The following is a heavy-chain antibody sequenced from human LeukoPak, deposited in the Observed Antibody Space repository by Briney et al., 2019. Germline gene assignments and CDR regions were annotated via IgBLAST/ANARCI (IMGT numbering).Heavy chain of an antibody. D-gene: IGHD3-3*01. Sequence: PSESLSLTCAVSGGSIRSSSYYWGWIRQPPGKGLEWIGSIYYSGSTYYNPSLKSRVTISVDTSKNQFSLKLSSVTAADTAVYYCARVLQGYYDFWSGPAFDYWGQGTLVTVSS. CDR2: IYYSGST. V-gene: IGHV4-39*07. J-gene: IGHJ4*02. CDR1: GGSIRSSSYY. CDR3: ARVLQGYYDFWSGPAFDY.